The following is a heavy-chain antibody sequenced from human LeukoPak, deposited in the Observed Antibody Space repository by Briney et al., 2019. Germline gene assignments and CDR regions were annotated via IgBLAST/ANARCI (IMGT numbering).Heavy chain of an antibody. V-gene: IGHV3-74*01. D-gene: IGHD6-13*01. CDR3: ASGIAAAGTLPGQ. CDR2: INSDGSST. CDR1: GFTFSSHW. J-gene: IGHJ4*02. Sequence: GGSLRLSCAASGFTFSSHWMHWVRQAPGKGLVWVSRINSDGSSTSYADSVKGRFTISRDNAKNTLYLQMNSLKVEDTAVYYCASGIAAAGTLPGQWGQGTLVTVSS.